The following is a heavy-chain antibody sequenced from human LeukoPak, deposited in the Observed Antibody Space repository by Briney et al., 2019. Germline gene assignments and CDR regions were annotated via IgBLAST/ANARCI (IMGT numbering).Heavy chain of an antibody. CDR3: ATDCSSTSCLPFDY. CDR1: GFTFSSYA. J-gene: IGHJ4*02. D-gene: IGHD2-2*01. Sequence: GGSLRLSCAASGFTFSSYAMSWVRQAPGKGLEWVSAISGSGGSTYYADSVKGRFTISRDNSKNTLYLQMNSLGAEDTAVYYCATDCSSTSCLPFDYWGQGTLVTVSS. V-gene: IGHV3-23*01. CDR2: ISGSGGST.